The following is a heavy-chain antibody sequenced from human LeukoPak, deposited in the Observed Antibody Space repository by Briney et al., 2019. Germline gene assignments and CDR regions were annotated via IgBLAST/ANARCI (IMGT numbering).Heavy chain of an antibody. V-gene: IGHV3-23*01. D-gene: IGHD6-13*01. CDR2: ISGSGGST. CDR3: AKRLTGWQQLVAGGWFDP. J-gene: IGHJ5*02. Sequence: GGSLRLSCAASGFTFTSYAMSWVRQAPGKGLEWVSAISGSGGSTFYADSVRGRFTISRDNSKNTLYLQMNSLRAEDTAVYYCAKRLTGWQQLVAGGWFDPWGQGTLVTVSS. CDR1: GFTFTSYA.